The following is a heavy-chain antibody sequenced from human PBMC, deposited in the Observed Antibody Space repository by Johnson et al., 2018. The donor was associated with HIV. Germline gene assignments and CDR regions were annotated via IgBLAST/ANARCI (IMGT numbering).Heavy chain of an antibody. CDR1: AFTFSDYY. J-gene: IGHJ3*02. CDR3: ARAPIAASLDI. V-gene: IGHV3-11*01. D-gene: IGHD6-13*01. CDR2: FSCSSYII. Sequence: QVQLVESGGGLVKPGGSLRLSCAASAFTFSDYYMNWIRQAPGKGLEWIPFFSCSSYIIYYADSVKGRFNIARDNSKNTLYLQMNSLRAEDAAVYYCARAPIAASLDIWGQGTMVTVSS.